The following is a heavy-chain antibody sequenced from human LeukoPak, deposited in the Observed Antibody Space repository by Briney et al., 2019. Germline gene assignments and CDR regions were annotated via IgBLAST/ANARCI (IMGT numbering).Heavy chain of an antibody. V-gene: IGHV4-59*01. CDR1: GGSISSYY. CDR2: IYYSGST. J-gene: IGHJ6*03. CDR3: ARSLFTAIAPGYYYYYYMDV. D-gene: IGHD5-18*01. Sequence: PSETLSLTCTVSGGSISSYYWSWIRQPPGKGLEWIGYIYYSGSTNYNPSLKSRVTISVDTSKNQFFLKLSSVTAADTAVYYCARSLFTAIAPGYYYYYYMDVWGKGTTVTVSS.